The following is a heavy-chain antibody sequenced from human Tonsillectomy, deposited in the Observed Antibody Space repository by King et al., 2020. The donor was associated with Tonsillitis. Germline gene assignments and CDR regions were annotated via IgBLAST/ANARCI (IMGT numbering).Heavy chain of an antibody. D-gene: IGHD3-22*01. CDR3: ARVSRLGIYYFDY. J-gene: IGHJ4*02. CDR1: GGSISSSSYY. Sequence: QLQESGPGLVKPSETLSLTCTVSGGSISSSSYYWGWIRQPPGKGLEWIGSIYYSGSTYYNPSLKSRFTMSVDTSNNQFSLKLSSVTAADTAVYYCARVSRLGIYYFDYWGQGTLVTVSS. V-gene: IGHV4-39*01. CDR2: IYYSGST.